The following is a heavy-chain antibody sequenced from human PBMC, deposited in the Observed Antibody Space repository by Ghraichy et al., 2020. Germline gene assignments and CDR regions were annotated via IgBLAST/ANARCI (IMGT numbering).Heavy chain of an antibody. CDR2: IVQDGNAK. J-gene: IGHJ3*02. D-gene: IGHD6-13*01. CDR1: GFTFSSHW. Sequence: GGSLRLSCVPSGFTFSSHWMSWVRQAPGKGLDWVANIVQDGNAKNYVDSVEGRFTISRDNTKNSLFLQMNSLRAEDTAVYFCAREKCDVAAGGRVYVLDIWGQGTMVTVSS. V-gene: IGHV3-7*03. CDR3: AREKCDVAAGGRVYVLDI.